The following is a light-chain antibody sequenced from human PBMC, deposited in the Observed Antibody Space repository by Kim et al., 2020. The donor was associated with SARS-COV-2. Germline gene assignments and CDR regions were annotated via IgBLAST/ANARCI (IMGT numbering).Light chain of an antibody. V-gene: IGKV1-6*01. CDR1: QGIRND. Sequence: AIQMTQSPSSLSASVGDRVTITCRASQGIRNDLGWYQQKPGKAPKLLIYTTSSLQSGVPSRFSGSGSGTDFTLTISSLQPEDFATYYCLQDYNYPLTFGQGTKLEI. CDR2: TTS. J-gene: IGKJ2*01. CDR3: LQDYNYPLT.